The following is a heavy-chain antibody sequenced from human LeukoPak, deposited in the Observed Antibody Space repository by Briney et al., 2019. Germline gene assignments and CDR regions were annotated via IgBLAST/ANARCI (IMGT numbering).Heavy chain of an antibody. CDR2: IDHENGEE. CDR3: ATEGDYSLDY. V-gene: IGHV1-24*01. CDR1: GYSLSELL. D-gene: IGHD2-15*01. J-gene: IGHJ4*02. Sequence: SVTVSCTVSGYSLSELLIHWVRQPLGKGLEWMAGIDHENGEEVSAQNFQGRVTVAKDTSTDTAYMELSGLKSDDSAIYYCATEGDYSLDYWGQGTLVIVSS.